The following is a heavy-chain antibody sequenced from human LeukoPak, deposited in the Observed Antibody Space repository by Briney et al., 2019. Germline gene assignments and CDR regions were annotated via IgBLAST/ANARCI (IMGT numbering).Heavy chain of an antibody. Sequence: GGSQRLSCAASGFTFDDYGMSWVRQAPGKGLEWVSGINWNGGSTGYADSVKGRFTIARDNAKNSLYLQMNSLRAEDTALYYCAREKPFYDSSGYYYPIAFDYWGQGTLVTVSS. CDR3: AREKPFYDSSGYYYPIAFDY. D-gene: IGHD3-22*01. CDR2: INWNGGST. J-gene: IGHJ4*02. CDR1: GFTFDDYG. V-gene: IGHV3-20*04.